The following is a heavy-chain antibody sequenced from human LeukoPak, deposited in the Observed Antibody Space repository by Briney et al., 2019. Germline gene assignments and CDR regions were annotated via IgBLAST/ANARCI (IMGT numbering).Heavy chain of an antibody. CDR3: ARGGYSGYELDY. CDR2: ISYDGSNK. V-gene: IGHV3-30-3*01. Sequence: PGGSLRLSCAASGFTFSSYAMHWVRQAPGKGLEWVAVISYDGSNKYYADSVKGRFTISRDNAKNSLYLQMNSLRAEDTAVYYCARGGYSGYELDYWGQGTLVTVSS. D-gene: IGHD5-12*01. CDR1: GFTFSSYA. J-gene: IGHJ4*02.